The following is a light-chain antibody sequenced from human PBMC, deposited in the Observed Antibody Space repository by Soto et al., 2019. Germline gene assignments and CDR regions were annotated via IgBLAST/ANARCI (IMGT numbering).Light chain of an antibody. Sequence: EIVLTQSPGTLSLSPGERATLSCRASQTVSSSFLAWYQEKPGQAPXLXXYGASTRATDIPARFSGGGCGTEFTLTINSLQSEDVAVYYGHQVNDWPRGTFGQGTKVDIK. CDR1: QTVSSS. J-gene: IGKJ1*01. CDR2: GAS. CDR3: HQVNDWPRGT. V-gene: IGKV3-15*01.